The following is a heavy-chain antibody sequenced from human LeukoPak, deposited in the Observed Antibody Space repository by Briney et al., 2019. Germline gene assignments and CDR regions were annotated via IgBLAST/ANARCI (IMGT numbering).Heavy chain of an antibody. J-gene: IGHJ4*02. V-gene: IGHV1-2*02. CDR3: ARDLEDGDYDSPLTTLPFDY. Sequence: ASVKVSCKASGYTFTGYYMHWVRQAPGQGLEWMGWINPNSGGTNYAQKFQGRVTMTTDTSTSTAYMELRSLRSDDTAVYYCARDLEDGDYDSPLTTLPFDYWGQGTLVTVSS. CDR2: INPNSGGT. D-gene: IGHD4-17*01. CDR1: GYTFTGYY.